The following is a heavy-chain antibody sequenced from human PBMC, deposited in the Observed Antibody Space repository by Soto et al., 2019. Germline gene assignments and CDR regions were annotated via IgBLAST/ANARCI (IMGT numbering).Heavy chain of an antibody. D-gene: IGHD5-18*01. CDR3: ARGSNVDTAMVSNWFDP. Sequence: SETLSLTCAVSGGSISSGGYSWSWIRQPPGKGLEWIGYIYHSGSTYCNPSLKSRVTISVDRSKNQFSLKLSSVTAADTAVYYCARGSNVDTAMVSNWFDPWGQGTLVTVSS. CDR2: IYHSGST. CDR1: GGSISSGGYS. V-gene: IGHV4-30-2*01. J-gene: IGHJ5*02.